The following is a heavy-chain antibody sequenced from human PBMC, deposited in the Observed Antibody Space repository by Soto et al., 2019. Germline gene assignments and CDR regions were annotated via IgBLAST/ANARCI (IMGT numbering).Heavy chain of an antibody. CDR3: ARDRALLWFGWYGIHCDGMDV. D-gene: IGHD3-10*01. Sequence: PGGSLRLSCAASGFTFSSYAMSWVRQAPGKGLEWVSAISGSGGSTYYADSVKGRFTISRDNSKNTLYLQMNSLRAEDTAVYYCARDRALLWFGWYGIHCDGMDVRGRGTTVTVSS. V-gene: IGHV3-23*01. CDR2: ISGSGGST. CDR1: GFTFSSYA. J-gene: IGHJ6*02.